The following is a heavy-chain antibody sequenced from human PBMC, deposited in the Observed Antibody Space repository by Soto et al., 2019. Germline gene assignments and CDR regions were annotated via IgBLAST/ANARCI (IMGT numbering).Heavy chain of an antibody. CDR1: GYIFSYYG. J-gene: IGHJ6*02. CDR2: ISAYNGKT. Sequence: ASVKVSCKASGYIFSYYGISWVRQAPGQELEWMGWISAYNGKTNSAQTVQGRVTLTTDTSTSTAYMELRSLRSDDTAVYYCARYRYLYDILTSDYKDYGMDVWGQGTTVTVSS. D-gene: IGHD3-9*01. CDR3: ARYRYLYDILTSDYKDYGMDV. V-gene: IGHV1-18*01.